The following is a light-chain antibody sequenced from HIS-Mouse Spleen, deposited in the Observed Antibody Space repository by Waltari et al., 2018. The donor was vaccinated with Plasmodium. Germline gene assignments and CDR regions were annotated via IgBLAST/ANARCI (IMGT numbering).Light chain of an antibody. V-gene: IGKV1-9*01. J-gene: IGKJ2*01. CDR1: QGISSY. CDR3: QQLNSYPQT. Sequence: DLQLTQSPSFLAASVADSTTTTCRASQGISSYLAWYQQKPGKAPKLLIYAASTLQSGVPSRFSGSGSGTEFTLTISSLQPEDFATYYCQQLNSYPQTFGQGTKLEIK. CDR2: AAS.